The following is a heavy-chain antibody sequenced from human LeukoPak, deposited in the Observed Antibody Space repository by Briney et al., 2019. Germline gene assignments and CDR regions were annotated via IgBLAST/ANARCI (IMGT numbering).Heavy chain of an antibody. CDR1: GGTLSSYA. CDR3: ARDRVLLWFGELPRDYYYYYMDV. Sequence: EASVKVSCKASGGTLSSYAISWVRQAPGQGLEWMGRIIPIFGTANYAQKFQGRVTITTDESTSTAYMELSSLRSEDTAVYYCARDRVLLWFGELPRDYYYYYMDVWGKGTTVTVPS. J-gene: IGHJ6*03. D-gene: IGHD3-10*01. V-gene: IGHV1-69*05. CDR2: IIPIFGTA.